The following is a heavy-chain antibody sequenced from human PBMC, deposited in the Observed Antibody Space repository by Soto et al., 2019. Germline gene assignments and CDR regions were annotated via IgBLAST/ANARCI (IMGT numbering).Heavy chain of an antibody. CDR1: GYSFTSYW. J-gene: IGHJ4*02. CDR3: ARHGVVEEQWLVDY. Sequence: GESLKISCKGSGYSFTSYWISWVRQMPGKGLEWMGRIDPSGSYTNYSPSFQGHVTISADKSISTAYLQWSSLKASDTAMYYCARHGVVEEQWLVDYWGQGTLVTVSS. D-gene: IGHD6-19*01. CDR2: IDPSGSYT. V-gene: IGHV5-10-1*01.